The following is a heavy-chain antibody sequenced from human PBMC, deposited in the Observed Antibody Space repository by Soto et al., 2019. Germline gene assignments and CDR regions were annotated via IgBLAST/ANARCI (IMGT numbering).Heavy chain of an antibody. CDR1: GGSFSGYY. V-gene: IGHV4-34*01. CDR2: INHSGST. Sequence: LSLTCAVYGGSFSGYYWSWIRQPPGKGLEWIGEINHSGSTNYNPSLKSRVTISVDTSKNQFSLKLSSVTAADTAVYYCASSTRRWAYYWGQGTLVTVSS. CDR3: ASSTRRWAYY. J-gene: IGHJ4*02.